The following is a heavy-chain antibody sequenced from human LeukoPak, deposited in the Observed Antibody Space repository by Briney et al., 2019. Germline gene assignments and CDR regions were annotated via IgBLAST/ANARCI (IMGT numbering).Heavy chain of an antibody. D-gene: IGHD3-10*01. CDR3: ARRLPPGRSSWFGGWDHNWFDP. V-gene: IGHV4-39*01. CDR1: GGSISSTSYY. J-gene: IGHJ5*02. CDR2: IYYSGST. Sequence: PSETLSLTCIVSGGSISSTSYYWDWIRQPPGKGLEWIGSIYYSGSTYYNPSLKSRVTISVDTSKNQFSLKLSSVTAADTAVYYCARRLPPGRSSWFGGWDHNWFDPWGQGTLVTVSS.